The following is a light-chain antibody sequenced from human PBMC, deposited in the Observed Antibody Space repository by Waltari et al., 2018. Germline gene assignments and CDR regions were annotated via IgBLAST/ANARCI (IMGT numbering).Light chain of an antibody. V-gene: IGLV2-23*02. CDR3: CSYAGGGSLI. Sequence: QSALTQPASVSGSPGQSLTISCTGDSSHIGHYNLISWYQLSPGIAPNLVIFEVNKRPSGASIRFSGAKSGNTASLTISGLQADDEGDYYCCSYAGGGSLIFGGGTKLTV. J-gene: IGLJ2*01. CDR2: EVN. CDR1: SSHIGHYNL.